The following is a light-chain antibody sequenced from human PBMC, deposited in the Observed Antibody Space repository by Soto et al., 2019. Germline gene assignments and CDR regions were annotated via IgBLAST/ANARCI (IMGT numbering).Light chain of an antibody. CDR1: QTISNW. CDR2: DAS. V-gene: IGKV1-5*01. CDR3: QQSYSTPWT. Sequence: DLQMTQSPSSLSASVGDRVTITCRASQTISNWLAWYQQKPGKAPNLLMSDASSLESGVPSRFSGSGSGTEFTLTISSLQPDDCATYDCQQSYSTPWTFGQGTKVDIK. J-gene: IGKJ1*01.